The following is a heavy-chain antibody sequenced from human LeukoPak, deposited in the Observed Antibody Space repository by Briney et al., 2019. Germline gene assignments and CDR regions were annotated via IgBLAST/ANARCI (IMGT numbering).Heavy chain of an antibody. CDR1: GYTFTGYY. V-gene: IGHV1-2*02. CDR2: INPNSGGT. Sequence: ASVKVSCKASGYTFTGYYMHWVRQAPGQGLEWMGWINPNSGGTNYAQKFQGRVTMTRDTSISTAYMELSRLRSDDTAVYYCARASSTVTAYYYYYYYMDVWGKGTTVTVSS. D-gene: IGHD4-17*01. CDR3: ARASSTVTAYYYYYYYMDV. J-gene: IGHJ6*03.